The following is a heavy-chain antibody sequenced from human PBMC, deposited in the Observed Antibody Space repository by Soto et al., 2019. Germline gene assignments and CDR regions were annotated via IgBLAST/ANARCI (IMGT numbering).Heavy chain of an antibody. CDR3: ASSSWYSGDYYYGMDV. Sequence: QVQLVQSGAEVKKPGSSVKVSCKASGGTFSSYTMSWVRQAPGQGLEWMGRIIPILGIANYAQKFQGRVTITADKSTSTAYMELSSLRSEDTAVYYCASSSWYSGDYYYGMDVWGQGTTVTVSS. CDR2: IIPILGIA. J-gene: IGHJ6*02. CDR1: GGTFSSYT. V-gene: IGHV1-69*02. D-gene: IGHD6-13*01.